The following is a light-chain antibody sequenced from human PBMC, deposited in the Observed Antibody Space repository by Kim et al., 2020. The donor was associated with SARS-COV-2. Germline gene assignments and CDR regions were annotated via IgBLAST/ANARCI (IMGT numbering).Light chain of an antibody. Sequence: GDNRAWYHQKVGQAPRVLIYGASTRATGVPARFSGTGSETEFSLTISSLQPEDLGVYYCQQYDNGWTFGQGTKVDIK. CDR1: GDN. V-gene: IGKV3-15*01. CDR2: GAS. CDR3: QQYDNGWT. J-gene: IGKJ1*01.